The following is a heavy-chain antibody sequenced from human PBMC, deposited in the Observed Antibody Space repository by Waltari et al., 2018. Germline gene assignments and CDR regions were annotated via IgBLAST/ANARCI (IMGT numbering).Heavy chain of an antibody. V-gene: IGHV3-23*01. J-gene: IGHJ4*02. CDR3: ASARGYGTGWYGVNDY. Sequence: EVQLLESGGGLVQPGGSLGRSCSASGFLFSRFVLSWVRQAPGKGLEWVSAIQSGGKTYYADSVRGRFTISRDNSKNTQYLQMDGLRAEDTAVYYCASARGYGTGWYGVNDYWGQGTLVTVSS. CDR1: GFLFSRFV. D-gene: IGHD6-19*01. CDR2: IQSGGKT.